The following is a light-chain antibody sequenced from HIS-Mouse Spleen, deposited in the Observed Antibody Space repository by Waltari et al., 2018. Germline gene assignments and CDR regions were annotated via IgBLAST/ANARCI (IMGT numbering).Light chain of an antibody. CDR2: EGS. CDR1: SSDGGSYTL. Sequence: QSALTQPASVSGPPGQSITIPCTGTSSDGGSYTLCSCYQQHPGKAPKLMIYEGSKRPSGVSNRFSGSKSGNTASLTISGLQAEDEADYYCCSYAGSSTYWVFGGGTKLTVL. V-gene: IGLV2-23*01. CDR3: CSYAGSSTYWV. J-gene: IGLJ3*02.